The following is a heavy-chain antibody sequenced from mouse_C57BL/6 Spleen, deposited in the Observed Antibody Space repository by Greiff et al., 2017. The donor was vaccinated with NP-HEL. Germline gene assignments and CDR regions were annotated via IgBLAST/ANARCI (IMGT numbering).Heavy chain of an antibody. CDR2: IHPSDSDT. CDR1: GYTFTSYW. Sequence: QVQLKQPGAELVKPGASVKVSCKASGYTFTSYWMHWVKQRPGQGLEWIGRIHPSDSDTNYNQKFKGKATLTVDKSSSTAYMQLSSLTSEDSAVYYCAIVVYYDNPNYAMDYWGQGTSVTVSS. V-gene: IGHV1-74*01. J-gene: IGHJ4*01. D-gene: IGHD2-4*01. CDR3: AIVVYYDNPNYAMDY.